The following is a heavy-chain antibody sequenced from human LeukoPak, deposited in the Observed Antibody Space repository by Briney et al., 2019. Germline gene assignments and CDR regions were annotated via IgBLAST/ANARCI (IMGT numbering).Heavy chain of an antibody. CDR2: ISAYNGNT. V-gene: IGHV1-18*01. CDR1: GYTFTSYG. D-gene: IGHD3-22*01. J-gene: IGHJ5*02. Sequence: ASVKVSCKASGYTFTSYGISWVRQAPGQGLERMGWISAYNGNTNYAQKLQGRVTMTTDTSTSTAYMELRSLRSDDTAVYYCARVPSGCSSNWFDPWGQGTLVTVSS. CDR3: ARVPSGCSSNWFDP.